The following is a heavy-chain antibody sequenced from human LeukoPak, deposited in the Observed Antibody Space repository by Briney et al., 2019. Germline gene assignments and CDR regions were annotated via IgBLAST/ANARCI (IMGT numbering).Heavy chain of an antibody. V-gene: IGHV3-23*01. D-gene: IGHD5-18*01. CDR3: ATVYSYGYGRYFQH. CDR2: ISGSGGST. CDR1: GFTFSSYA. Sequence: QPGGSLRLSCAASGFTFSSYAMSWVRQAPGKGLEWVSAISGSGGSTYYADSVKGRFTISRDNSKNTLYLQMNSLRAEDTAVYYCATVYSYGYGRYFQHWGQGTLVTVSS. J-gene: IGHJ1*01.